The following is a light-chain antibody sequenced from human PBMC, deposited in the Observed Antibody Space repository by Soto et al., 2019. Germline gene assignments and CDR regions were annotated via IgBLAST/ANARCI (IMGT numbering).Light chain of an antibody. CDR2: GAS. Sequence: EIVMTQSPATLSVSPGERATLSCGASQSVSSNLAWYQQKPGQAPRLLIYGASTRATGIPAKFSGGGSGTEFTLTISSLQSEDFAIYYCQQYKNGWTFGQGTKVDI. V-gene: IGKV3-15*01. CDR3: QQYKNGWT. J-gene: IGKJ1*01. CDR1: QSVSSN.